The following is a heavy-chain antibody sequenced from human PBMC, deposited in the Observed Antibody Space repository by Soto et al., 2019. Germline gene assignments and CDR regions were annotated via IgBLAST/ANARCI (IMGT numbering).Heavy chain of an antibody. V-gene: IGHV1-3*01. J-gene: IGHJ4*02. D-gene: IGHD3-3*01. Sequence: QVQLVQSGAEVKKPGASVKVSCKASGYTFTSYALHWVRQAPGQRLEWMGWINAGNGNTKYSQKSQGIVTITRDTSASTADMELSSLSSENTAVYYCAGGHVLEGLLPRAWWGQGALVTVAS. CDR2: INAGNGNT. CDR1: GYTFTSYA. CDR3: AGGHVLEGLLPRAW.